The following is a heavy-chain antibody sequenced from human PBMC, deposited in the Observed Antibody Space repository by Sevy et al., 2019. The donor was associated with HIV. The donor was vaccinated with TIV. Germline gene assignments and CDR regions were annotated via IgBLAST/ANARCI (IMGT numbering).Heavy chain of an antibody. Sequence: SETLSLTCTVSGGSISSYYWSWIRQPPGKGLEWIGYIYYSVSTNYNPSLKSRVTISVDTSKNQFSLKLSSVTAADTAVYYCARAYLPLNLFDPWGQGTLVTVSS. J-gene: IGHJ5*02. CDR1: GGSISSYY. V-gene: IGHV4-59*01. CDR3: ARAYLPLNLFDP. CDR2: IYYSVST.